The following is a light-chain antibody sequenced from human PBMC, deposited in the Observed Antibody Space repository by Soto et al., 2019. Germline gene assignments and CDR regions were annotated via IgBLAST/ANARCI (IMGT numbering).Light chain of an antibody. CDR2: SAS. Sequence: DIQMTQSPSSVSASVGDRVTITCRASQAISTWLAWYQQNPGKAPKLLIYSASNLQSGVPSRFSGSGSGTDFTLTISSLQPEDFAIYYCQQYKNWPPVYTFGQGTKLEIK. V-gene: IGKV1D-12*01. J-gene: IGKJ2*01. CDR1: QAISTW. CDR3: QQYKNWPPVYT.